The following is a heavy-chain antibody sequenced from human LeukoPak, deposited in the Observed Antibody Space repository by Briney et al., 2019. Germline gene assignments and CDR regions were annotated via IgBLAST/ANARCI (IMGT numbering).Heavy chain of an antibody. CDR2: INGNGVNT. D-gene: IGHD3-10*01. J-gene: IGHJ5*02. Sequence: GGSLRLFCAASGFTFSSYSMNWVRQAPGKGLEWVATINGNGVNTYYADSVKGRFTISRDNAKNSLYLQMNSLRAEDTAVYYCARDLWFGDRTSNWFDPWGQGTLVTVSS. V-gene: IGHV3-21*01. CDR1: GFTFSSYS. CDR3: ARDLWFGDRTSNWFDP.